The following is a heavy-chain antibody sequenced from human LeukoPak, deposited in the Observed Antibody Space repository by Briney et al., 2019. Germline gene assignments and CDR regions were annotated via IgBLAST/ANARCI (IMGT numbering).Heavy chain of an antibody. D-gene: IGHD3-9*01. CDR3: ARDDILTGYTIDY. V-gene: IGHV3-33*01. CDR1: GFTFRDYG. J-gene: IGHJ4*02. Sequence: PGGSLRLSCAVSGFTFRDYGMHWVRQAPGKGLEWVALIWHDGSHRYYADSVKGRITIPRDDSKNTLYLQMNSLRAEDTAMYYCARDDILTGYTIDYWGQGTLVTVSS. CDR2: IWHDGSHR.